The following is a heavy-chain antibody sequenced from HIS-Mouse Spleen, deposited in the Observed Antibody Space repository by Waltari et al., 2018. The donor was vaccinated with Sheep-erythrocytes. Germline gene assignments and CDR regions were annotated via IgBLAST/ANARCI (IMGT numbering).Heavy chain of an antibody. CDR3: ARVASGATFDY. CDR1: GFTFSSYS. V-gene: IGHV3-21*01. D-gene: IGHD1-26*01. Sequence: EVQLVESGGGLVKPGGSLRLSCAASGFTFSSYSMNWVRQAPGKGLEWVSSISSSSYIYYADNAKNSLYLQMNSLRAEDTAVYYCARVASGATFDYWGQGTLVTVSS. CDR2: ISSSSYI. J-gene: IGHJ4*02.